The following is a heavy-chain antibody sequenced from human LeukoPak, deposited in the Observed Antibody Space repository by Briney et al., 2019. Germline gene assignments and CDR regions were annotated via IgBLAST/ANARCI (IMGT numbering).Heavy chain of an antibody. Sequence: GGSLRLSCSASGFTFSTSTMHWVRQAPGKGLEYVSAISSNGGSTYYADSVKGRFTISRDNSKNTMYLQMSTLRADDTALYYCVYRLSFDSWGQGTLVTVSS. J-gene: IGHJ4*02. V-gene: IGHV3-64D*06. CDR2: ISSNGGST. CDR1: GFTFSTST. D-gene: IGHD4-11*01. CDR3: VYRLSFDS.